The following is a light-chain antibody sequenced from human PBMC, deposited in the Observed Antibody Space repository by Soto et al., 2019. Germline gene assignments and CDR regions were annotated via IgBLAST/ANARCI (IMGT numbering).Light chain of an antibody. CDR3: QVQVTPPPGYT. CDR2: AVS. V-gene: IGKV3-20*01. Sequence: EIVLTQSPGTLSLSPGERATLSCRTSQSVFSSHLAWYQQKSGHAPRLLIYAVSRRATGTPDRFSGSGSGTDFTLTIDRREPEDFAVYYCQVQVTPPPGYTFGQGTKLEIK. J-gene: IGKJ2*01. CDR1: QSVFSSH.